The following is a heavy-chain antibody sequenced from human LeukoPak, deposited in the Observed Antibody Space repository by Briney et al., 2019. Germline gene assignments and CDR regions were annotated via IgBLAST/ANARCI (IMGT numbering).Heavy chain of an antibody. CDR2: ISSSSSTI. CDR1: GFTFSSYS. CDR3: AKNGEREYYDFWSGYYSQNNWFDP. V-gene: IGHV3-48*04. Sequence: GGSLRLSCAASGFTFSSYSMNWVRQAPGKGLEWVSYISSSSSTIYYADSVKGRFTISRDNAKNSLYLQMNSLRAEDTAVYYCAKNGEREYYDFWSGYYSQNNWFDPWGQGTLVTVSS. D-gene: IGHD3-3*01. J-gene: IGHJ5*02.